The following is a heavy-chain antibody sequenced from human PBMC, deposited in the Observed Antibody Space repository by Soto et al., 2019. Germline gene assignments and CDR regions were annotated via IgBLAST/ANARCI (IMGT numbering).Heavy chain of an antibody. J-gene: IGHJ4*02. CDR1: GFTFSSYG. V-gene: IGHV3-30*03. D-gene: IGHD3-16*02. Sequence: GGSLRLSCAASGFTFSSYGMHWVRQAPGKGLEWVAVISYDGSNKYYADSVKGRFTISRDNSKNTLYLQMNSLRAEDTAVYYCTTLNPSYDYIWGSYRSDYWGQGTLVTVSS. CDR2: ISYDGSNK. CDR3: TTLNPSYDYIWGSYRSDY.